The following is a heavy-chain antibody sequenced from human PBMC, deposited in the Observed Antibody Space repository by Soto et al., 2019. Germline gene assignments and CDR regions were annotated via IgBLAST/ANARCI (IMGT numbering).Heavy chain of an antibody. J-gene: IGHJ4*02. D-gene: IGHD6-13*01. CDR3: ARDTTPKIAAAGTDTGY. V-gene: IGHV3-23*01. Sequence: GESLRLSCAASGFTFSSYAMSWVRQAPGKGLEWVSAISGSGGSTYYADSVKGRFTISRDNSKNTLYLQMNSLRAEDTAVYYCARDTTPKIAAAGTDTGYWGQGTLVTVSS. CDR1: GFTFSSYA. CDR2: ISGSGGST.